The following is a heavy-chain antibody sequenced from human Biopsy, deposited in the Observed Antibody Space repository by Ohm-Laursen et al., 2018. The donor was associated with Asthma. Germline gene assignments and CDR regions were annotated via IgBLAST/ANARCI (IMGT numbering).Heavy chain of an antibody. Sequence: SQTLSLTCTVSGVSISSDYWSWIRQPPGKGLEWIGHIYYSGSTNYQPSLKSRVTISVDTSKNPFSLKLRSVTAADAAVYYCARGISRVTGLFDHFDSWGQGTLVTVSS. CDR1: GVSISSDY. CDR3: ARGISRVTGLFDHFDS. J-gene: IGHJ4*02. V-gene: IGHV4-59*01. CDR2: IYYSGST. D-gene: IGHD2-21*02.